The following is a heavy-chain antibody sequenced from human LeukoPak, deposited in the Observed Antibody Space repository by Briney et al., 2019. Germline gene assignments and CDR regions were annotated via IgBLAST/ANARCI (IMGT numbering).Heavy chain of an antibody. CDR2: INHSRST. D-gene: IGHD3-10*01. CDR1: GGSFSGYS. Sequence: SETLSLTCAVYGGSFSGYSWSWIRQPPGKGLEWIGEINHSRSTNYNPSLKSRVTISVDTSKNQFSLKLSSVTAADTAVYYCARGTRGLGYWGQGTLVTVSS. CDR3: ARGTRGLGY. J-gene: IGHJ4*02. V-gene: IGHV4-34*01.